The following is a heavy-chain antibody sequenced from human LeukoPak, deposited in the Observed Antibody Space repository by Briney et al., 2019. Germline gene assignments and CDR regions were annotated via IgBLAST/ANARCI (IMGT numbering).Heavy chain of an antibody. V-gene: IGHV4-34*01. Sequence: GSLRLSCAASGFTFSDYYMSWIRQAPGKGLEWIGEINHSGSTNYNPSLKSRVTISVDTSKNQFSLKLSSVTAADTAVYYCARGRAFFDWGQGTLVTVSS. CDR2: INHSGST. D-gene: IGHD3-3*02. CDR3: ARGRAFFD. CDR1: GFTFSDYY. J-gene: IGHJ4*02.